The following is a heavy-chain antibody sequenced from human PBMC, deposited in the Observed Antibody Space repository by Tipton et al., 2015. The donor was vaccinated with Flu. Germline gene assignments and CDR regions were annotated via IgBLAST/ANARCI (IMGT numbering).Heavy chain of an antibody. J-gene: IGHJ6*04. CDR1: GFTFSSYW. CDR2: ISSDGSST. CDR3: AKGGAGHMDV. Sequence: SLRLSCAASGFTFSSYWMHWVRQAPGKGLVWVSRISSDGSSTSFADSVKGRFTISRDNAKNTLSLQMSSLRVEDTAVYYCAKGGAGHMDVWGKGTTVTVSS. V-gene: IGHV3-74*01.